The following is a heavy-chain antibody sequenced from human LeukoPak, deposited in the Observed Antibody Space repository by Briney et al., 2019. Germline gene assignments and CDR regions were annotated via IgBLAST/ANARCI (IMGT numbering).Heavy chain of an antibody. CDR1: GYTFTGYY. V-gene: IGHV1-2*02. CDR2: INPNSGGT. J-gene: IGHJ6*03. D-gene: IGHD6-13*01. Sequence: ASVKVSCKASGYTFTGYYMHWVRQAPGQGLEWMGWINPNSGGTNYAQKFQGRVSMTRDTSISTAYMELSRLRSDDKAVYYCARAAAGTGYYYYYMDVWGKGTTVTVSS. CDR3: ARAAAGTGYYYYYMDV.